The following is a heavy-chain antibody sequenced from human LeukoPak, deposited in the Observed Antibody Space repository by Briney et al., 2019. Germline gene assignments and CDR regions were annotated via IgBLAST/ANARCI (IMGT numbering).Heavy chain of an antibody. J-gene: IGHJ4*02. Sequence: PGGSLRLSCTASGFTYSSYAMSWVRQAPGKGLEWVSAISGSGGSTYYADSVKGRFTISRDNSKNTLYLQMNSLRAEDTAVYYCAKVAYDSSGYYSDYWGQGTLVTVSS. V-gene: IGHV3-23*01. CDR1: GFTYSSYA. D-gene: IGHD3-22*01. CDR3: AKVAYDSSGYYSDY. CDR2: ISGSGGST.